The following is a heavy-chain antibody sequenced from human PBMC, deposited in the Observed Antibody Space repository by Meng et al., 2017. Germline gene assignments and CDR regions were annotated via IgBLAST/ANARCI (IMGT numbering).Heavy chain of an antibody. D-gene: IGHD3-22*01. CDR2: INAGNGNT. V-gene: IGHV1-3*01. CDR1: GYTFTSYA. Sequence: ASVKVSCKASGYTFTSYAMHWVRQAPGQRLEWMGWINAGNGNTKYSQKFQGRVTITRDTSESTAYSELSSLRSEDTAVYYCARTITTDAFDIWGQGTMVTVSS. CDR3: ARTITTDAFDI. J-gene: IGHJ3*02.